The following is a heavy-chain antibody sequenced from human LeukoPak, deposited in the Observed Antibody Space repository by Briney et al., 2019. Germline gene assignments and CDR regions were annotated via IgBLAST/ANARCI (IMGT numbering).Heavy chain of an antibody. CDR3: ARQYCGSTSCYGPSDAFDI. D-gene: IGHD2-2*01. Sequence: PGESLKISCKGSGYSFTNYWIGWVRQMPGKGLEWVGIIYPGDSDTRYSPSFQGQVTISADKSISTAYLQWSSLEASDIAMYYCARQYCGSTSCYGPSDAFDIWGQGTMVTVSS. J-gene: IGHJ3*02. CDR1: GYSFTNYW. V-gene: IGHV5-51*01. CDR2: IYPGDSDT.